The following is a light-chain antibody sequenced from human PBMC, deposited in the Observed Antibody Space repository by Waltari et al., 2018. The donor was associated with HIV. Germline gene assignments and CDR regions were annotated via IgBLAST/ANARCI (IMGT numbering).Light chain of an antibody. V-gene: IGKV1-5*03. Sequence: DIQMTQSPSTLSASVGDRVTITCRASQSSGSWLAWYQQKPGRAPKILIYKASNLESGVPSRFSGSGYGTSFSLTISSLQPEDFATYYCQQYKDSPITFGGGTKVEIK. J-gene: IGKJ4*01. CDR3: QQYKDSPIT. CDR1: QSSGSW. CDR2: KAS.